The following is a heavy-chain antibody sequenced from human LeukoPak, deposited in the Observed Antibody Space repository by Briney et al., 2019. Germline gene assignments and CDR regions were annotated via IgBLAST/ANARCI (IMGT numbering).Heavy chain of an antibody. D-gene: IGHD3-22*01. V-gene: IGHV3-30-3*01. CDR1: GFTFSSYA. CDR2: ISYDGSNK. Sequence: GGSLRLSCAASGFTFSSYAMHWVRQAPGKGLEWVAVISYDGSNKYYADSVKGRFTISRDNSKNTLYLQMNSLRVEDTAVYYCAIYYDSSGYETMNAFDIWGQGAMVIVSS. CDR3: AIYYDSSGYETMNAFDI. J-gene: IGHJ3*02.